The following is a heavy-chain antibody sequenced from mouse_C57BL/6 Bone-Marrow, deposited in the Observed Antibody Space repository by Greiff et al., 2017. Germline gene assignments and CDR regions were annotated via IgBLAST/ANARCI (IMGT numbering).Heavy chain of an antibody. V-gene: IGHV1-74*01. J-gene: IGHJ3*01. CDR2: IHPSDSDT. CDR3: AIGILGSSYEEIAY. CDR1: GYTFTSYW. Sequence: QVQLKQPGAELVKPGASVKVSCKASGYTFTSYWMHWVKQRPGQGLEWIGRIHPSDSDTNYNQKFKGKATLTVDKSSSTAYMQLSSLTSEDSAVYYCAIGILGSSYEEIAYWGQGTLVTVSA. D-gene: IGHD1-1*01.